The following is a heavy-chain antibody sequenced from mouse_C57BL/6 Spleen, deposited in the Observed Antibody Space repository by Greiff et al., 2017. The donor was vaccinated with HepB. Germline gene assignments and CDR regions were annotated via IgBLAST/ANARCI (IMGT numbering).Heavy chain of an antibody. J-gene: IGHJ3*01. CDR3: ARRDGIYVGLFAY. D-gene: IGHD2-1*01. Sequence: VQLKQSGPELVKPGASVKMSCKASGYTFTDYNMHWVKLRQGKSLEWIGYINPNNGGTSYNQKFKGKATLTVDKSSSTGYMELRSLTSEDSAVYYCARRDGIYVGLFAYWGQGTLVTVSA. V-gene: IGHV1-22*01. CDR1: GYTFTDYN. CDR2: INPNNGGT.